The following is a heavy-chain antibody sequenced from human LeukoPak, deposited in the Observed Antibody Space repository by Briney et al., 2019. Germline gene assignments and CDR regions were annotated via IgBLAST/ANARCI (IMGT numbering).Heavy chain of an antibody. CDR1: GFTFSSYS. J-gene: IGHJ4*02. Sequence: PGGSLRLSCAASGFTFSSYSMNWVRQAPGKGLEWVSSISSSSSYIYYADSVKGRFTISRDNAKNSLYLQMNSLRAEDTAVYYCARGPTYYYDSSGYYHVWGQGTLVTVSS. CDR2: ISSSSSYI. V-gene: IGHV3-21*01. CDR3: ARGPTYYYDSSGYYHV. D-gene: IGHD3-22*01.